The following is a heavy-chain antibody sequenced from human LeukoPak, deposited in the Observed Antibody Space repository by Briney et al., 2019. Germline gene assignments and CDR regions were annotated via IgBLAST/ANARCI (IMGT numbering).Heavy chain of an antibody. Sequence: PSETLSLTCAVSGYSISNGYYWVWIRQPPGKGLEWIGSLYHGDSVYYNTVRESSASMGVGTSKNQFSLKASFVTAAHTAVYYCARQHDSYYYYYIDVWGSGTTVTVSS. CDR1: GYSISNGYY. V-gene: IGHV4-38-2*01. CDR3: ARQHDSYYYYYIDV. CDR2: LYHGDSV. J-gene: IGHJ6*03.